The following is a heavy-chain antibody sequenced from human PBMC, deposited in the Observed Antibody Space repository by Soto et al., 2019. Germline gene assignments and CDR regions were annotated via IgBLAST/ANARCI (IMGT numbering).Heavy chain of an antibody. D-gene: IGHD3-22*01. Sequence: QVQLHQWGAGLLKPSETLSLTCAVSGGSFSFYYWSWIRQPPGKELEWIGEINHGGSTNYNSSLTSRVTISVDTSKNQFSLKLSSVTAADTAVYYCATRFYDSSGYYLFYFDSWGQGTLVTVSS. J-gene: IGHJ4*02. V-gene: IGHV4-34*01. CDR3: ATRFYDSSGYYLFYFDS. CDR2: INHGGST. CDR1: GGSFSFYY.